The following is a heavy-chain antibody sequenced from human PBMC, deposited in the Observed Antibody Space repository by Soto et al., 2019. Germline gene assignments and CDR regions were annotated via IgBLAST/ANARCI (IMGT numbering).Heavy chain of an antibody. CDR3: ARDLGIAAAAPYAFDI. V-gene: IGHV4-59*12. CDR1: GGSISSYY. Sequence: LETLSLTCTVSGGSISSYYWSWIRQPPGKGLEWIGYIYYSGSTYYNPSLKSRVTISVDTSKNQFSLKLSSVTAADTAVYYCARDLGIAAAAPYAFDIWGQGTMVTVSS. D-gene: IGHD6-13*01. CDR2: IYYSGST. J-gene: IGHJ3*02.